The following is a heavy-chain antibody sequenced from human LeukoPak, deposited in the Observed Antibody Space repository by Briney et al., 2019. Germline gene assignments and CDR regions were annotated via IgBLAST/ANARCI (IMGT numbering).Heavy chain of an antibody. CDR3: ARVDPDSSSTLEVFDY. CDR2: IYYSGST. Sequence: SETLSLTCTAFGGSISSYDWSWIRQPPGKGLEWIGYIYYSGSTNYNPSLKSRVTISVDTSKNQFSLKLSSVTAADTAVYYCARVDPDSSSTLEVFDYWGQGTLVTVSS. CDR1: GGSISSYD. D-gene: IGHD6-6*01. J-gene: IGHJ4*02. V-gene: IGHV4-59*01.